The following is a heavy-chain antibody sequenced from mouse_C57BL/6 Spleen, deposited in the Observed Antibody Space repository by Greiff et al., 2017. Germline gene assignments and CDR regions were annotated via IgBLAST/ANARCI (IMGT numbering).Heavy chain of an antibody. D-gene: IGHD2-3*01. Sequence: EVQLQESGGDLVKPGGSLKLSCAASGFTFSSYGMSWVRQTPDKRLEWVATISSGGSYTYSPDSVKGRFTISRDNAKNPLYLQMSSLKSEDTAMYYCARRNDGYSTFDYWGQGTTLTVSS. CDR2: ISSGGSYT. J-gene: IGHJ2*01. CDR1: GFTFSSYG. V-gene: IGHV5-6*01. CDR3: ARRNDGYSTFDY.